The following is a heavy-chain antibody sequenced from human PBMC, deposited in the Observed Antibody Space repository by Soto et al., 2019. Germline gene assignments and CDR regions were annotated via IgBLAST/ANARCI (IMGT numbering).Heavy chain of an antibody. CDR1: GFTFSSYG. J-gene: IGHJ6*02. V-gene: IGHV3-30*18. Sequence: QVQLVEPGGGVVQPGRSLRLSCAASGFTFSSYGMHWVRQAPGKGLEWVAVISYDGSNKYYADSVKGRFTISRDNSKNTLYLQMNSLRAEDTAVYYCAKELRFLEHFYYYGMDVWGQGTTVTVSS. CDR2: ISYDGSNK. D-gene: IGHD3-3*01. CDR3: AKELRFLEHFYYYGMDV.